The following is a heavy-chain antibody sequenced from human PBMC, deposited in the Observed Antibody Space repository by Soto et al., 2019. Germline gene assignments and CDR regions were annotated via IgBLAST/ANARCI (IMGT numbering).Heavy chain of an antibody. CDR3: AKDPRSSSHYYYYGMDV. CDR1: GFAFNIYA. D-gene: IGHD6-6*01. CDR2: ISHDGTNR. J-gene: IGHJ6*02. V-gene: IGHV3-30*04. Sequence: GGSLRLSCEASGFAFNIYAMHWVRQAPGMGLEWLAVISHDGTNRYYADSVKGRVTISRDNSKSTVFVQMNSLRAEDTAVYYCAKDPRSSSHYYYYGMDVWGQGTTVTVSS.